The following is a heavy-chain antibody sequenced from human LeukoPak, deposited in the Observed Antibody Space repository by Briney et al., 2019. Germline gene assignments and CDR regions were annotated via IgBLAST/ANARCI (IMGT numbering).Heavy chain of an antibody. CDR3: GKTTAGYSSGQKPAWPVDY. Sequence: PGGPLRLSCEASGFTFGSFAMYWVRQAPGKGLDWIAGIFGSGGSPHYADSVKGRFTISRDNSKNTVYLQINSLRAEDTAVYYCGKTTAGYSSGQKPAWPVDYWGQGTLITVSS. D-gene: IGHD5-18*01. J-gene: IGHJ4*02. CDR1: GFTFGSFA. CDR2: IFGSGGSP. V-gene: IGHV3-23*01.